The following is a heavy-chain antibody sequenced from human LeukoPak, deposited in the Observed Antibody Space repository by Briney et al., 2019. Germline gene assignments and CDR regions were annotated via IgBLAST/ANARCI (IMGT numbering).Heavy chain of an antibody. J-gene: IGHJ4*02. CDR1: GFTFSTYS. V-gene: IGHV3-21*01. CDR3: ARLGYCSSTSCSIDY. CDR2: ISSSSSYI. D-gene: IGHD2-2*01. Sequence: GGSLRLSCAASGFTFSTYSMSWVRQAPGKGLKWVSSISSSSSYIYYADSVKGRFTISRDNAKNSLYLQMNSLRAEDTAVYYCARLGYCSSTSCSIDYWGQGTLVTVSS.